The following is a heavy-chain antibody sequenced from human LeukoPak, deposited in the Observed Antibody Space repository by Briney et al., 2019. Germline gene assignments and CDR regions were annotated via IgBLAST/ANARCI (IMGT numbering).Heavy chain of an antibody. V-gene: IGHV3-33*01. CDR2: IWYDGRNQ. J-gene: IGHJ4*02. CDR3: ARTGELSAALDY. Sequence: GGSLRLSCAASGFTFSDCGMHWVRQAPGKGLEWVAVIWYDGRNQWYADSVKGRFTISRDNSQNTLYLQMNSLRAEDTAVYYCARTGELSAALDYWGQGTLVTVSS. D-gene: IGHD3-16*02. CDR1: GFTFSDCG.